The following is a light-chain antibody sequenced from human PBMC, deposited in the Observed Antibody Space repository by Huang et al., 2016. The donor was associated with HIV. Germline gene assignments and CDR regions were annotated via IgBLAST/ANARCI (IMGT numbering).Light chain of an antibody. Sequence: DIQMTQSPSSLSASVGDRVTITCRASQGISNSVAGYQQRPGKAPKLLLYATSRLETGPPSRFSGSRSGTEYTLTISSLQPEDLATYYCQQYYNNPPWTFGQGTKVEIK. CDR2: ATS. J-gene: IGKJ1*01. CDR3: QQYYNNPPWT. CDR1: QGISNS. V-gene: IGKV1-NL1*01.